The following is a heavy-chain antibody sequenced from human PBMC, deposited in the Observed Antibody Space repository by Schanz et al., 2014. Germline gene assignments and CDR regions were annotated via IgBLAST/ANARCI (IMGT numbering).Heavy chain of an antibody. J-gene: IGHJ4*02. CDR1: GFTFSSYS. CDR3: ARGRSLGGCEY. V-gene: IGHV3-21*01. D-gene: IGHD3-16*01. CDR2: ISRSSSSI. Sequence: EVQLVESGGGLVKPGGSLRLSCAASGFTFSSYSMNWVRQAPGKGLEWVSSISRSSSSIYYADSVKGRFTISRDNAKKALYLQMHSLRAEDTAVYYCARGRSLGGCEYWGQGTLVTVSP.